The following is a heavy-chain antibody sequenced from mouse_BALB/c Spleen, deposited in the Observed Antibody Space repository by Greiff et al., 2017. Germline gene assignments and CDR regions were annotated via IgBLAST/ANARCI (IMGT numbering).Heavy chain of an antibody. CDR3: ARDRSYDYDEYYYAMDY. CDR2: ISYDGSN. D-gene: IGHD2-4*01. CDR1: GYSITSGYY. J-gene: IGHJ4*01. V-gene: IGHV3-6*02. Sequence: EVQLLESGPGLVKPSQSLSLTCSVTGYSITSGYYWNWIRQFPGNKLEWMGYISYDGSNNYNPSLKNRISITRDTSKNQFFLKLNSVTTEDTATYYCARDRSYDYDEYYYAMDYWGQGTSVTVSS.